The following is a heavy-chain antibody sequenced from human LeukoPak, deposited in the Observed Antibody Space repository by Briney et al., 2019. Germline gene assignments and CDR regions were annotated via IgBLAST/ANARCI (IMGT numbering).Heavy chain of an antibody. CDR2: VNPSDGDT. V-gene: IGHV1-46*01. J-gene: IGHJ6*03. D-gene: IGHD4-23*01. Sequence: ASVKVSCKASGYTFTRYYIHWVRQAPGQGLEWMGMVNPSDGDTTYAQRFQGRVTMTRDMSTTTLYMDLRSLRSEDTAVYFCAREQRGGLGGNLGGLFAMYYTYYYMDVWGRGTTVTVSS. CDR1: GYTFTRYY. CDR3: AREQRGGLGGNLGGLFAMYYTYYYMDV.